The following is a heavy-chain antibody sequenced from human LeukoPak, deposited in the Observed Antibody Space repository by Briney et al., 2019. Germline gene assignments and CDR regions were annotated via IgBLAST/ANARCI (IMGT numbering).Heavy chain of an antibody. Sequence: GGSLRLSCAASGFTFDDYGMNWVRQAPGKGLEWVSGINWNGGNTGYADSVKGRFTISRDNSKNTLYLQMNSLRAEDTAVYYCAKDFPPYSSGWFDYWGQGTLVTVSS. CDR2: INWNGGNT. V-gene: IGHV3-20*04. J-gene: IGHJ4*02. CDR1: GFTFDDYG. D-gene: IGHD6-19*01. CDR3: AKDFPPYSSGWFDY.